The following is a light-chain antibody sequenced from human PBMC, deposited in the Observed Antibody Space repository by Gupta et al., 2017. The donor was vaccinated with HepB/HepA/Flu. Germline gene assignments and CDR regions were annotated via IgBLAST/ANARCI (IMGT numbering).Light chain of an antibody. CDR3: QQRSNWPPLT. Sequence: IVLIPSPAPLSLYPGGRATRSCRASHSVRSSLAWYQQKPGQAPRLLIYDASNRATGIPARFSGSGSGTDFTLTISSLEPEDFAVYYCQQRSNWPPLTFGGGTKVEIK. CDR1: HSVRSS. CDR2: DAS. V-gene: IGKV3-11*01. J-gene: IGKJ4*01.